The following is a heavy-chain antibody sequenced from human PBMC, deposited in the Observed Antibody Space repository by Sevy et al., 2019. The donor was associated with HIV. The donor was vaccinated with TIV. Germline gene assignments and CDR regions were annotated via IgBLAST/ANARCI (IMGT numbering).Heavy chain of an antibody. J-gene: IGHJ4*02. D-gene: IGHD2-2*01. Sequence: SETLSLTCTVSGGSINYYYWSWIRQPPGKGLEWIGYIFYSGSINYSPSLRSRVTMSVDTSKNQFSLKLTSVTAADTAIYYCAGWYCSNNVCYYLDFWGQGTLVTVSS. CDR2: IFYSGSI. CDR1: GGSINYYY. V-gene: IGHV4-59*01. CDR3: AGWYCSNNVCYYLDF.